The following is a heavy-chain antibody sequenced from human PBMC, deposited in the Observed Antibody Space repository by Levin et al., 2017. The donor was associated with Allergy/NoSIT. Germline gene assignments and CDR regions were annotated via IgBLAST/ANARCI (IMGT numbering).Heavy chain of an antibody. V-gene: IGHV3-11*01. J-gene: IGHJ4*02. CDR3: ARGGYTSSWYGDY. CDR2: ISRSGTI. Sequence: GGSLRLSCVASGFIFSDYYMSWIRQAPGKGLEWVSYISRSGTIYYSDSVKGRFTISRDNAKNSLYLQMNSLRAEDTAVYYCARGGYTSSWYGDYWGQGTLVTVSS. CDR1: GFIFSDYY. D-gene: IGHD6-13*01.